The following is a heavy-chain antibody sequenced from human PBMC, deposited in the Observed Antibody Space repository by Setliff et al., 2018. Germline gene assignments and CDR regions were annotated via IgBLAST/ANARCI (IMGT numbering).Heavy chain of an antibody. CDR1: GASINSHY. Sequence: SETLSLTCTVSGASINSHYWSWIRQPPGKGLEWIGLFFYSGDSRYNPSLKSRVTMSVDASRNQFSLKLSSVTAADTAVYYCARTGTYRYFDYWGQGTLVTVS. D-gene: IGHD1-1*01. CDR3: ARTGTYRYFDY. J-gene: IGHJ4*02. V-gene: IGHV4-59*08. CDR2: FFYSGDS.